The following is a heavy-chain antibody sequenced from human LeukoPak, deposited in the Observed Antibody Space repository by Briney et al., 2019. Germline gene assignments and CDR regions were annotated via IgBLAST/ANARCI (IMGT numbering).Heavy chain of an antibody. CDR1: GFTFSSYA. CDR2: ISYDGSNK. D-gene: IGHD3-22*01. V-gene: IGHV3-30*14. Sequence: GGSLRLSCAASGFTFSSYAMHWVRQAPGKGLEWVAVISYDGSNKYYADSVKGRFTISRDNSKNTLYLQMNSLRAEDTAVYYCARGLPIAMIIEGNYGMDVWGQGTTVTVSS. J-gene: IGHJ6*02. CDR3: ARGLPIAMIIEGNYGMDV.